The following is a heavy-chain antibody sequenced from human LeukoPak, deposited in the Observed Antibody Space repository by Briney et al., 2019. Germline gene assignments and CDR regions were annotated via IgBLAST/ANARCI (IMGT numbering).Heavy chain of an antibody. CDR1: GFTFSNYA. D-gene: IGHD2-2*01. V-gene: IGHV3-64D*06. Sequence: GGSLRLSRSASGFTFSNYAMHWVRQAPGKGLEFVSGISSTGGSTNYPDSVKDRFSISRDNSKNTLYLQMTSLRADDTAVYYCVKDQHCSTISCATRTGFDPWGQGTSVTVSS. CDR3: VKDQHCSTISCATRTGFDP. J-gene: IGHJ5*02. CDR2: ISSTGGST.